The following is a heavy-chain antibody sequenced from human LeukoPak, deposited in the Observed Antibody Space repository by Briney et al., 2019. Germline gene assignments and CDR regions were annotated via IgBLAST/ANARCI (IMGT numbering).Heavy chain of an antibody. CDR3: TRYNNDHFDY. J-gene: IGHJ4*02. CDR1: GFTFSSYW. CDR2: IKQDGSEK. V-gene: IGHV3-7*01. Sequence: GGSLRLSCAASGFTFSSYWMSWVRQAPGKGLGWVANIKQDGSEKYYVDSVKGRFTISRDNSKNTMSVQMDDLRAEDTAVYYCTRYNNDHFDYWGQGTLVTVSS. D-gene: IGHD1-14*01.